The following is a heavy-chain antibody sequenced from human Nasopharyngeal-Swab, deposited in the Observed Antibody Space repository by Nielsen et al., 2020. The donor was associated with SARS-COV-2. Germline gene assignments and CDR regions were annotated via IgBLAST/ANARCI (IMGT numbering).Heavy chain of an antibody. V-gene: IGHV3-15*07. CDR3: TTDRGFWSGRDTFDI. CDR2: IKSKTDGGTT. J-gene: IGHJ3*02. D-gene: IGHD3-3*01. CDR1: GFTFSNAW. Sequence: GESLKISCAVSGFTFSNAWMNWVRQAPGKGPEWVGRIKSKTDGGTTDYAAPVKGRFTISRDDSKNTLYLQMNSLNTEDTAVYYCTTDRGFWSGRDTFDIWGQGTMVTVSS.